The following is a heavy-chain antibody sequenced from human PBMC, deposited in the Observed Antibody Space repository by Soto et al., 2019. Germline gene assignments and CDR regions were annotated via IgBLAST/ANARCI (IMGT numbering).Heavy chain of an antibody. CDR2: IYPGDSDT. Sequence: GESLKISCKGSGYSFTSYWIGWVRQMPGKGLEWMGIIYPGDSDTRYSPSFQGQVTISADKSISTAYLQWSSLKASDTAMYYCARLKGYYYDSSGYFYGNAFDIWSQGTMVTVSS. D-gene: IGHD3-22*01. CDR1: GYSFTSYW. J-gene: IGHJ3*02. CDR3: ARLKGYYYDSSGYFYGNAFDI. V-gene: IGHV5-51*01.